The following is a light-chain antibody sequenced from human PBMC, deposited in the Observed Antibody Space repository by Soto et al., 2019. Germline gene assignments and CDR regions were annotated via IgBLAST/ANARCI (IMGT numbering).Light chain of an antibody. CDR2: LGS. Sequence: DIVMTQSPLSLPVTPGEPASISCRSSQSLLHSNGYNYLDWYLQKPGQSPQLLIYLGSNRASGVPDRFSGSGSGTDFTLKISRMEAEDVGVDYCMQALQTPITFGKGTRLEIK. CDR3: MQALQTPIT. CDR1: QSLLHSNGYNY. V-gene: IGKV2-28*01. J-gene: IGKJ5*01.